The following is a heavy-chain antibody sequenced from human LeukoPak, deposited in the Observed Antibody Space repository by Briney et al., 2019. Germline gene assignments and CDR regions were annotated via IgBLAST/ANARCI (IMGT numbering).Heavy chain of an antibody. Sequence: GGSLRLSCAASGFIFSSYWMTWVRQAPGKGLEWVANIKPDGSETYYVGSVKGRFTISRDNAKNSLYLQMNSLRAEDTAVYYCIRGMDVWGQGTLVTVSS. J-gene: IGHJ4*02. CDR2: IKPDGSET. V-gene: IGHV3-7*04. CDR1: GFIFSSYW. D-gene: IGHD2-8*01. CDR3: IRGMDV.